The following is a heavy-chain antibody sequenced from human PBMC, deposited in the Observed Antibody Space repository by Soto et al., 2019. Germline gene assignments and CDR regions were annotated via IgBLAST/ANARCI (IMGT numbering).Heavy chain of an antibody. D-gene: IGHD2-15*01. CDR3: AREGGYCSGGSCYGY. V-gene: IGHV4-59*01. J-gene: IGHJ4*02. Sequence: SETLSLTCTVSGGSINSYYWSWIRQPPGKGLEWIGYIYYSGSTDYNPSLKSRVTISVDTSKSQFSLKLNSVTAADTAVYYCAREGGYCSGGSCYGYWGRGILVTV. CDR1: GGSINSYY. CDR2: IYYSGST.